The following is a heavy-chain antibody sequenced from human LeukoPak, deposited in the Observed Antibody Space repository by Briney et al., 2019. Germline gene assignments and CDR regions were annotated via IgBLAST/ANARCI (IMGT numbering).Heavy chain of an antibody. CDR1: GGSISSYY. V-gene: IGHV4-4*09. D-gene: IGHD3-22*01. Sequence: SETLSLTCTVSGGSISSYYWSWIRQPPGKGLEWIGYIYTSGSTNYNPSLKSRVTISVDTSKNQFSLKLSSVTAADTAVYYCARLRYDCSRFVVGYFDYWSQGTLVTVSP. CDR2: IYTSGST. CDR3: ARLRYDCSRFVVGYFDY. J-gene: IGHJ4*02.